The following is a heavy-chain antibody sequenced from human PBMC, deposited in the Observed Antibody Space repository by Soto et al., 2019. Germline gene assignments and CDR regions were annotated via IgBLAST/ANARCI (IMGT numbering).Heavy chain of an antibody. CDR2: IYHSGRT. Sequence: TSETLSLTCAVSGGVITSGGYSWSWIRQPPGKGLEYIGYIYHSGRTDYNPSLKSRVTISIDRLNNQFSLSLTSMTAADTAIYYCARLYCTSTTCYKGVGVWGQGTTVTVSS. V-gene: IGHV4-30-2*01. D-gene: IGHD2-2*02. J-gene: IGHJ6*02. CDR3: ARLYCTSTTCYKGVGV. CDR1: GGVITSGGYS.